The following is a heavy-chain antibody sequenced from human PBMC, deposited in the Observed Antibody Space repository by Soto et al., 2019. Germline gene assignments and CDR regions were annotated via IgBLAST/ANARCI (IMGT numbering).Heavy chain of an antibody. CDR2: IYWDDDE. Sequence: QITLNESGPTLVKPTQTLTLTCTFSGFSLSTSGVGVGWIRQPPGKALEWLALIYWDDDERYSPSLKSRLIITQDASKYQVVLTMNNVDPVATATYGFPHGHEGSYGFDIWGRGTMVIVSS. CDR3: PHGHEGSYGFDI. CDR1: GFSLSTSGVG. V-gene: IGHV2-5*02. J-gene: IGHJ3*02.